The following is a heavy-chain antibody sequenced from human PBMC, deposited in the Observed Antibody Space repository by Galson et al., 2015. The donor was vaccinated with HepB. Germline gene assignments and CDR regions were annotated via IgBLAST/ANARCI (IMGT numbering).Heavy chain of an antibody. D-gene: IGHD3-3*01. Sequence: SLRLSCAASGFTFSSYWMSWVRQAPGKGLEWVANIKQDGSEKYYVDSVKGRFTISRDNAKNSLYLQMNSLRAEDTAVYYCARESYCDFWSGYYYYYYYYMDVWGKGTTVTVSS. CDR1: GFTFSSYW. CDR3: ARESYCDFWSGYYYYYYYYMDV. CDR2: IKQDGSEK. J-gene: IGHJ6*03. V-gene: IGHV3-7*01.